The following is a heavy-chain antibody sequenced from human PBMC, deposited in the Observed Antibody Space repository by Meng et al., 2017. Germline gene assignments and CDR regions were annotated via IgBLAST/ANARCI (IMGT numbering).Heavy chain of an antibody. V-gene: IGHV3-30*04. CDR3: ARESLTLFDY. J-gene: IGHJ4*02. Sequence: GESLKISCAASGFTFSSYAMHWVRQAPGKGLEWVAVISYDGSNKYYADSVKGRFTISRDNSKNTLYLQMNSLRAEDTAVYYCARESLTLFDYWGQGTLVIVSS. CDR1: GFTFSSYA. CDR2: ISYDGSNK.